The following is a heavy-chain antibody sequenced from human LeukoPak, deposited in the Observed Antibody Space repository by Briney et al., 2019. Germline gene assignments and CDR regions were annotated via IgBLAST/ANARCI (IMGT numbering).Heavy chain of an antibody. D-gene: IGHD3-16*01. CDR1: GGSINNYY. J-gene: IGHJ5*02. Sequence: SETLSLTCTVSGGSINNYYWSWIRQPPGRGPEWLGYIYYNGVTNYNPSLKSRLTISVDTSKNQFSLKLTSVTAADTAIYYCARLHALRAEEFDPWGQGTLVTVSS. CDR3: ARLHALRAEEFDP. V-gene: IGHV4-59*01. CDR2: IYYNGVT.